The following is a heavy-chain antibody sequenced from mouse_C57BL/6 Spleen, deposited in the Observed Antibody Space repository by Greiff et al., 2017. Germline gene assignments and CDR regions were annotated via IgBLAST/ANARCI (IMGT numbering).Heavy chain of an antibody. D-gene: IGHD1-1*01. V-gene: IGHV5-17*01. CDR2: ISSGGSTI. Sequence: EVQRVESGGGLVKPGGSLKLSCAASGFTFSDYGMHWVRQAPEKGLEWVAYISSGGSTIYYADTVKGRFTISRDNASNALFLKMTSLGSEDTALYYCARTHFYCSGCRCAMDYWGQGTSVTVSS. CDR3: ARTHFYCSGCRCAMDY. CDR1: GFTFSDYG. J-gene: IGHJ4*01.